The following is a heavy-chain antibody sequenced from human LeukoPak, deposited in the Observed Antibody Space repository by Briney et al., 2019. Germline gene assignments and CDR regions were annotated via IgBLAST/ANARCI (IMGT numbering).Heavy chain of an antibody. CDR1: GGSISSGSYC. CDR3: ARDPGNGLLWFGEPAYYMDV. V-gene: IGHV4-61*01. Sequence: SETLSLTCNVSGGSISSGSYCWSWIRQPPGKGLEWIGYIYYSGSTNYNPSLKSRVTISVDTSKNQFALKLSSVTAADTAVYYCARDPGNGLLWFGEPAYYMDVWGKGTTVTISS. D-gene: IGHD3-10*01. CDR2: IYYSGST. J-gene: IGHJ6*03.